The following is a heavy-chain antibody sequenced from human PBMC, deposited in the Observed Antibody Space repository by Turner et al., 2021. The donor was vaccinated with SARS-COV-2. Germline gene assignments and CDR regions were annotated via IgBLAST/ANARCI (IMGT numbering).Heavy chain of an antibody. Sequence: QLQLQESGPGLVKPSVTLSLTCTVSCCSISSSSYYLGWVRQPPGKGLEWIGSIYYSGRTYYNPYIKSRVTISVDTSKNQFSLKLSAVTAADTAVYYCATSTVAGTELNYYGMDVWGQGTTVTVSS. CDR1: CCSISSSSYY. D-gene: IGHD6-13*01. J-gene: IGHJ6*02. V-gene: IGHV4-39*01. CDR3: ATSTVAGTELNYYGMDV. CDR2: IYYSGRT.